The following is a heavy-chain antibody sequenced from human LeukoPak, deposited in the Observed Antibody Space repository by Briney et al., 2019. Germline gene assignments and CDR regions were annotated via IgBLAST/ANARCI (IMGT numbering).Heavy chain of an antibody. V-gene: IGHV3-64*01. CDR1: GFTFSSYA. Sequence: PGGSLRLSCVASGFTFSSYAMHWVRQAPGKGLEYVSAISSNGGSTYYANSVKGRFTISRDNSKNTLYLQMGSLRAEDMAVYYCARLYYYGSGSLSGSWPLWGQGTLVTVSS. CDR3: ARLYYYGSGSLSGSWPL. D-gene: IGHD3-10*01. CDR2: ISSNGGST. J-gene: IGHJ4*02.